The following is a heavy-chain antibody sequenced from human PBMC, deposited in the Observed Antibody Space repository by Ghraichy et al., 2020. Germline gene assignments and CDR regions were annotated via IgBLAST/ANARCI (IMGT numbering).Heavy chain of an antibody. CDR1: DGSNSVPTFP. V-gene: IGHV4-4*07. D-gene: IGHD3-16*01. CDR2: FHLSGST. J-gene: IGHJ3*01. CDR3: ATEGDSTVGRKALHT. Sequence: SPTLSLTCGVSDGSNSVPTFPCHWIRQPVGKGLEWIGRFHLSGSTIYNPTLRSRVSMSLDASARQFSLRITSVTAADTAIYFCATEGDSTVGRKALHTWGQGTMATVSS.